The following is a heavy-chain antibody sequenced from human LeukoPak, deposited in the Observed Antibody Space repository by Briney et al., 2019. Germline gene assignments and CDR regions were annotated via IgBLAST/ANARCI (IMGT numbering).Heavy chain of an antibody. CDR2: IWNDGTNT. CDR3: AGDTPPGGDFYFDY. Sequence: PGGSLRLSCAASGFSFSTYGMHWVRQAPGMGLEWVALIWNDGTNTYYADSVKGRFTISRDNSKNTLYLQMNSLRAEDTAVYYCAGDTPPGGDFYFDYWGQGTLVIVSS. D-gene: IGHD3-16*01. V-gene: IGHV3-33*01. CDR1: GFSFSTYG. J-gene: IGHJ4*02.